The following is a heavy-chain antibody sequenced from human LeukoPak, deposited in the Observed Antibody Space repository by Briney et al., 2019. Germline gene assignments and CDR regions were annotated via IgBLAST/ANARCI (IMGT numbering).Heavy chain of an antibody. CDR3: ARDTPRDSSGYYGAFDI. D-gene: IGHD3-22*01. CDR2: IYYSGST. J-gene: IGHJ3*02. CDR1: GGSISNYY. Sequence: SETLSLTCTVSGGSISNYYWSWIRQPPGKGLEWIGYIYYSGSTNYNPSLKSRVTISVDTSKNQFSLKLSSVTAADTAVYYCARDTPRDSSGYYGAFDIWGQGTMVTVSS. V-gene: IGHV4-59*12.